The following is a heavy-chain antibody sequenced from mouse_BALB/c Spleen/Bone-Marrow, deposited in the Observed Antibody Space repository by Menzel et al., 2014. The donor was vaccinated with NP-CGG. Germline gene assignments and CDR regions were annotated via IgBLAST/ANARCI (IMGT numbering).Heavy chain of an antibody. CDR2: IYPYNGGT. J-gene: IGHJ3*01. Sequence: EVQRVESGPELVKPGASVKISCKASGYTFTDYNIHWVKQSHGKSLEWIGYIYPYNGGTGYNQKFKSKATLTVDNSSSTAYMELRSLTSEDSAVYYCARGGNYGYAWFAYWGQGTLVTVSA. CDR1: GYTFTDYN. V-gene: IGHV1S29*02. CDR3: ARGGNYGYAWFAY. D-gene: IGHD2-2*01.